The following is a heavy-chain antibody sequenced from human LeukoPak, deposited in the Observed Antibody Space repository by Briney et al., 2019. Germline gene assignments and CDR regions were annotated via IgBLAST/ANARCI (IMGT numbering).Heavy chain of an antibody. V-gene: IGHV3-11*05. J-gene: IGHJ4*02. Sequence: GRFTISRDNAKNSLYLQMNSLRAEDTAVYYCARGQTTMTNWAQGTLVTVSS. D-gene: IGHD4-17*01. CDR3: ARGQTTMTN.